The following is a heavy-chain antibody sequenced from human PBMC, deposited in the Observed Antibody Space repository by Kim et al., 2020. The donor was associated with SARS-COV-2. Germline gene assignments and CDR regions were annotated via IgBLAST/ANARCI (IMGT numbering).Heavy chain of an antibody. J-gene: IGHJ4*02. CDR1: GGSISSSSYY. D-gene: IGHD6-19*01. V-gene: IGHV4-39*07. CDR2: IYYSGST. CDR3: ARGYSSGWYYFDY. Sequence: SETLSLTCTVSGGSISSSSYYWGWIRQPPGKGLEWIGSIYYSGSTYYNPSLKSRVTISVDTSKNQFSLKLSSVTAADTAVYYCARGYSSGWYYFDYWGQGTLVTVSS.